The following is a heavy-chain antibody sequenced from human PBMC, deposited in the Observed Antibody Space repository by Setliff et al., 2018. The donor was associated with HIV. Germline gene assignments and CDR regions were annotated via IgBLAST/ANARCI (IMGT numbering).Heavy chain of an antibody. J-gene: IGHJ4*02. CDR1: GDSITRGSYY. D-gene: IGHD2-8*01. CDR3: AKGQLPYCTNGVCYAIDY. CDR2: IYTSGKT. V-gene: IGHV4-61*09. Sequence: PSETLSLTCTVSGDSITRGSYYWSWIRQPAGKGLEWIGHIYTSGKTHYSPSLKSRITISADTSKNQLSLNLSSVTAADTAVYYCAKGQLPYCTNGVCYAIDYWGQGTLVTVSS.